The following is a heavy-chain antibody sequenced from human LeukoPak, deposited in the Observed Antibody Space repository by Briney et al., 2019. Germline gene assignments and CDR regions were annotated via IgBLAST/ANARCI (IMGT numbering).Heavy chain of an antibody. D-gene: IGHD3-10*01. CDR1: GGSFSGYF. V-gene: IGHV4-59*01. J-gene: IGHJ6*03. CDR3: ARYGSGRGQYYYYYYMDV. Sequence: SETLSLTCAVYGGSFSGYFWSWIRQPPGKGLEWIGYIYYSGSTNYNPSLKSRVTISVDTSKNQFSLKLSSVTAADTAVYYCARYGSGRGQYYYYYYMDVWGKGTTVTVSS. CDR2: IYYSGST.